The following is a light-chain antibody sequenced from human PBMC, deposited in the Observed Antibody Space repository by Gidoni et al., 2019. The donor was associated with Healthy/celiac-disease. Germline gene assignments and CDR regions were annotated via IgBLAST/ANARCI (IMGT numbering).Light chain of an antibody. CDR3: QQYNNWPWT. Sequence: ELVMTQSPATRSVSPGERATLSCRASQSVSSNFAWYQQKPGQAPRLLIYGASTRATGIPARFSGSGSGTEFTLTISSLQSEDFAVYYCQQYNNWPWTFGQGTKVEIK. CDR1: QSVSSN. CDR2: GAS. J-gene: IGKJ1*01. V-gene: IGKV3-15*01.